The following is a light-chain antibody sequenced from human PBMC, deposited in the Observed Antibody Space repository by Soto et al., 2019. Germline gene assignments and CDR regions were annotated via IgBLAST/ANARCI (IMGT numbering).Light chain of an antibody. J-gene: IGKJ1*01. CDR1: QSLSSAF. CDR3: GQFVSSPPRT. CDR2: GVS. Sequence: EIVLTQSPGTLSLSPGEKATLSCRASQSLSSAFLAWYQQKPGQAPRLLIYGVSNRATGIPGRFSGSGSGTDFILTISRLEPEYFALYYCGQFVSSPPRTFGQGTKVEIK. V-gene: IGKV3-20*01.